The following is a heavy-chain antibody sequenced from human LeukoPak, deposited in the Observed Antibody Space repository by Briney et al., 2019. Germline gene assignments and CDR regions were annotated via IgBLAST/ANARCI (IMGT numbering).Heavy chain of an antibody. CDR2: ISPNSGGT. D-gene: IGHD2-2*01. CDR3: ARELWAYCSSTSCFRLGY. V-gene: IGHV1-2*02. CDR1: GYTFTGYY. Sequence: GASVKVSCKASGYTFTGYYMHWVRQAPGQGLEWMGWISPNSGGTNYAQKFQGRVTMTRDTSISTAYMELSRLRSDDTAVYYCARELWAYCSSTSCFRLGYWGQGTLVTVSS. J-gene: IGHJ4*02.